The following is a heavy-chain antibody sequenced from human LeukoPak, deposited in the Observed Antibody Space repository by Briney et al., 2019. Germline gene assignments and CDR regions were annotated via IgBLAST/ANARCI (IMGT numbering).Heavy chain of an antibody. D-gene: IGHD2-15*01. J-gene: IGHJ5*02. CDR3: ARDLGIVVVEGDP. CDR2: INTNTGNP. Sequence: VASVKVSCKASGCTFTSYAMNWVRQAPGQGLEWMGWINTNTGNPTYAQGFTGRFVFSLDTSVSTAYLQISSLKAEDTGVYYRARDLGIVVVEGDPWGQGTLVTVSS. CDR1: GCTFTSYA. V-gene: IGHV7-4-1*02.